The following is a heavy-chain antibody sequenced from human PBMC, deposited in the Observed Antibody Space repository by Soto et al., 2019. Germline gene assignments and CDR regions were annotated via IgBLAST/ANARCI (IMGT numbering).Heavy chain of an antibody. V-gene: IGHV1-69*13. D-gene: IGHD3-10*01. J-gene: IGHJ6*02. CDR1: GGTFSSYA. Sequence: LVKVSCKASGGTFSSYAISWVRQAPGQGLEWMGGIIPIFGTANYAQKFQGRVTITADESTSTAYMELSSLRSEDTAVYYCARVADMVRGVMYYYGMDVWGQGTTVTVSS. CDR2: IIPIFGTA. CDR3: ARVADMVRGVMYYYGMDV.